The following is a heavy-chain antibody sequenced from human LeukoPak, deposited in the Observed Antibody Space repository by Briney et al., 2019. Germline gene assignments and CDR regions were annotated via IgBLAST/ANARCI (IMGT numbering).Heavy chain of an antibody. CDR1: GFTFNRHW. CDR2: INHSGST. D-gene: IGHD3-9*01. Sequence: GSLRLSCAASGFTFNRHWMTWVRQAPGKGLEWIGEINHSGSTNYNPSLKSRVTISVDTSKNQFSLKLSSVTAADTAVYYCARRTRRYYDILTGREFDYWGQGTLVTVSS. CDR3: ARRTRRYYDILTGREFDY. V-gene: IGHV4-34*01. J-gene: IGHJ4*02.